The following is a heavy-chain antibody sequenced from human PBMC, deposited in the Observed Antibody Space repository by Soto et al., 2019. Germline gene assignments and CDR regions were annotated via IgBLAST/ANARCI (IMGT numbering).Heavy chain of an antibody. CDR2: IYHSGSS. CDR1: GGSISSGGDY. J-gene: IGHJ6*02. Sequence: QVQLQESGPGLVKPSQTLSLTCTVSGGSISSGGDYWSWIRQHPGKGLEWIGNIYHSGSSNYNPSIKSRVSISDDTSKNQFSLKLGSVTAADTAVYYCERSQGNHQLIYYCGIDVWGQGTTITVYS. D-gene: IGHD2-2*01. V-gene: IGHV4-31*03. CDR3: ERSQGNHQLIYYCGIDV.